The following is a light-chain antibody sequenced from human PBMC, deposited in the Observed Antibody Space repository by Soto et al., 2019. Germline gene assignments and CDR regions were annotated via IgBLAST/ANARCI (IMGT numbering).Light chain of an antibody. V-gene: IGKV3-11*01. CDR1: QSVSNY. CDR2: GAS. Sequence: EIVLTQSPATLSLSPGERATLSCRASQSVSNYLAWYQQKPGQAPRLLIYGASNKATGIPARFTGSGSGTDFTLTISSLEPEDFAVYYCQHRGEWPRTFGQGTKLEIK. CDR3: QHRGEWPRT. J-gene: IGKJ2*01.